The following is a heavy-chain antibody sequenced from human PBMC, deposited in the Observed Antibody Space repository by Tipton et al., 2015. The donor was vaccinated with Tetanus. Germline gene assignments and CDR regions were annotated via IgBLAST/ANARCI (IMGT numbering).Heavy chain of an antibody. CDR2: INPNSGGT. J-gene: IGHJ4*02. V-gene: IGHV1-2*02. Sequence: QLVQSGAEVRRPGSSVKASCKASGEPHTTHGVTWVRQAPGTGLDRMGWINPNSGGTNYARKFQGRVTMTRDTSISTAYMEVSRLRSDDTAIYYCARGMDYDSSGIDDFWGQGALVTVSS. CDR1: GEPHTTHG. D-gene: IGHD3-22*01. CDR3: ARGMDYDSSGIDDF.